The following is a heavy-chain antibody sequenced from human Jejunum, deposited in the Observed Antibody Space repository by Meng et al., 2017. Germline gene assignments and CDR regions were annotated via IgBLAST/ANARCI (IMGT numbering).Heavy chain of an antibody. J-gene: IGHJ4*02. Sequence: ESLKISCAASGFTFTSYAMSWVRQAPGKGLEWVSGTGGSGDSTYYADSAKGRFTISRDNPKNTLYLQMNSLRVEDTAVYYCARAPDFVYLDYWGQGTLVTVAS. V-gene: IGHV3-23*01. D-gene: IGHD2-21*02. CDR3: ARAPDFVYLDY. CDR1: GFTFTSYA. CDR2: TGGSGDST.